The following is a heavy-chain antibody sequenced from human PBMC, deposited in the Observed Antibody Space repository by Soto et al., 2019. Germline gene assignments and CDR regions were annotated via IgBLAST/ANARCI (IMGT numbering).Heavy chain of an antibody. J-gene: IGHJ6*02. CDR2: ISPYNDYT. CDR1: GYTFIRYG. D-gene: IGHD3-16*01. CDR3: ARGGYYDNTWGKLSHYGLYV. Sequence: QVQLVQSAAEVKKPGASVRVSCKASGYTFIRYGIAWVRQAPGQGLEWMGWISPYNDYTIYAQKLQGRVNMTADTYTRTGYRGVRGLKSHDWAFYSCARGGYYDNTWGKLSHYGLYVWGQGTSVTVSS. V-gene: IGHV1-18*01.